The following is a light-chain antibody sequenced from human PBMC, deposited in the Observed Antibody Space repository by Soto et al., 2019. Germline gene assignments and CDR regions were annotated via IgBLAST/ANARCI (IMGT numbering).Light chain of an antibody. J-gene: IGKJ1*01. V-gene: IGKV1-5*03. CDR1: QSVSTL. CDR2: KAS. CDR3: QQYNRYSPWA. Sequence: DVQMTQSPSTLSASVGERVTITCRASQSVSTLLAWYQQKPGKAPKLLIYKASTLQSGVPSRFSGSGFGTDFTLTISSLQPDDFATYYCQQYNRYSPWAFGQGTKVDI.